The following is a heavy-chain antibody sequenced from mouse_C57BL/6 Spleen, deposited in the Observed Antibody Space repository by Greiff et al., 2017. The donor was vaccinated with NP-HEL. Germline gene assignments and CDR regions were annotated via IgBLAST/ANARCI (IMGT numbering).Heavy chain of an antibody. CDR2: IDPEDGET. CDR3: ARGTVVATEYFDY. D-gene: IGHD1-1*01. Sequence: VQLQQSGAELVKPGASVKLSCTASGFTITDYYMHWVKQRTEQGLEWIGRIDPEDGETKYAPKFPGKATITADTSSNTAYLQLSSLTSEDTAVYYCARGTVVATEYFDYWGQGTTLTVSS. CDR1: GFTITDYY. J-gene: IGHJ2*01. V-gene: IGHV14-2*01.